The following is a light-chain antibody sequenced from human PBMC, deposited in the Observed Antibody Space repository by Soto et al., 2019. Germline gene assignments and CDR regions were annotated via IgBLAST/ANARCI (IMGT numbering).Light chain of an antibody. Sequence: EIVLTQSPATLSLSPGEGATLSCRASQSVSSYLAWYQQKPGQAPRLLIYDASNSATAIPARFSGSGSGTDFTLTISSLEPEDFAVYYCQQRSNWPITFGPGTKVEIK. V-gene: IGKV3-11*01. CDR3: QQRSNWPIT. CDR1: QSVSSY. J-gene: IGKJ3*01. CDR2: DAS.